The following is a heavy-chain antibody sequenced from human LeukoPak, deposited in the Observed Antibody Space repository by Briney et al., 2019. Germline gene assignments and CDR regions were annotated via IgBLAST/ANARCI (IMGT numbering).Heavy chain of an antibody. J-gene: IGHJ5*02. Sequence: PSQTLSLTCTVSGGSISSGGYYWSWIRQHPGKGLEWIGYIYYSGSTYYNPSLKSRVTISVDTSKNQFSLKLSSVTAADTAVYYCAREGRSGSGSNMGWFDPWGQGTLVTVSS. CDR3: AREGRSGSGSNMGWFDP. D-gene: IGHD3-10*01. CDR1: GGSISSGGYY. CDR2: IYYSGST. V-gene: IGHV4-31*03.